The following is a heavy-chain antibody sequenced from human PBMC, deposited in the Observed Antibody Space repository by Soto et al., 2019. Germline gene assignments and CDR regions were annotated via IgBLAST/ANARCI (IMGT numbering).Heavy chain of an antibody. CDR1: GYTFTGYY. V-gene: IGHV1-2*02. CDR2: INPNSGGT. D-gene: IGHD2-21*01. J-gene: IGHJ4*02. CDR3: AREGRAYCGGECTPGFDY. Sequence: ASVKVSCKASGYTFTGYYMHWVRQAPGQGLEWMGWINPNSGGTNYAKKFQGRVTMTRDTSISKACMELSRLRSDDTAVYYCAREGRAYCGGECTPGFDYRGQGNMVTVSS.